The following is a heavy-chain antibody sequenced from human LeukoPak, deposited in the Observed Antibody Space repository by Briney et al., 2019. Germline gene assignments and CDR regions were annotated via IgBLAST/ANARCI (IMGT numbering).Heavy chain of an antibody. D-gene: IGHD3-3*01. CDR2: ISWNSGSI. J-gene: IGHJ4*02. Sequence: GGSLRLSCAASGFTFDDYAMHWVRHAPGKGLEWVSGISWNSGSIGYADSVKGRFTISRDNAKNSLYLQMNSLRAEDMALYYCAKAGTFWSGYSTYYFDYWGQGTLVTVSS. CDR1: GFTFDDYA. CDR3: AKAGTFWSGYSTYYFDY. V-gene: IGHV3-9*03.